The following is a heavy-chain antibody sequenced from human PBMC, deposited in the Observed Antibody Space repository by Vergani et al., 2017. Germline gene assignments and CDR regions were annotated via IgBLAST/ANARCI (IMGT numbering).Heavy chain of an antibody. CDR1: GFTFSSYG. CDR2: ISYDGSNK. CDR3: AKRYGSGRGLSD. Sequence: QVQLVESGGGVVQPGGSLRLSCAASGFTFSSYGMHWVRQAPGKGLEWVAVISYDGSNKYYADSVKGRFTISRDNSKNSLYLQMNSLRTEDTALYYCAKRYGSGRGLSDWGQGTMVTVSS. V-gene: IGHV3-30-3*02. D-gene: IGHD3-10*01. J-gene: IGHJ3*01.